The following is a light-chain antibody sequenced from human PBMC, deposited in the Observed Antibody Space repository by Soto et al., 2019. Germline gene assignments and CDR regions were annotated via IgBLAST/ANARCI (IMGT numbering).Light chain of an antibody. CDR3: QLYESSPLFT. J-gene: IGKJ2*01. V-gene: IGKV3-20*01. CDR2: AAS. Sequence: ESVLTQSPGTLSLSPGERATLSCRVSQSVSSGYLAWYQQKPGQAPRLLIYAASSRASGVPDRFRGSGSGSDFTITISGLEPEDFAVYFCQLYESSPLFTFGQGTRLEI. CDR1: QSVSSGY.